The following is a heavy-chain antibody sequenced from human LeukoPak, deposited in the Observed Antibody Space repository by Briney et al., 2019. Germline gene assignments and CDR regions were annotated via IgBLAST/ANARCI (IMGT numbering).Heavy chain of an antibody. CDR2: IWYDGSNK. CDR3: ARDLGRTTAFDY. D-gene: IGHD2-2*01. CDR1: GFTFSSYG. V-gene: IGHV3-33*01. J-gene: IGHJ4*02. Sequence: GGSLRLSCTASGFTFSSYGMHWVRQAPGKGLEWVAVIWYDGSNKYYADSVKGRFTISRDNSKNTLYLQMNSLRAEDTAVYYCARDLGRTTAFDYWGQGTLVTVSS.